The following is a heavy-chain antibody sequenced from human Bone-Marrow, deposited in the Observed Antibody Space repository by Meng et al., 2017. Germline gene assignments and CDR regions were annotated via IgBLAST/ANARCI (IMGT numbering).Heavy chain of an antibody. Sequence: GSLRLSCTVSGGSISSYYWSWIRQPAGKGLEWIGRIYTSGSTNYNPSLKSRVTMSVDTSKNQFSLKLNSVTAADTAVYYCAREGDSSHYDILTGSHYYFDYWGQGTLVTVSS. V-gene: IGHV4-4*07. D-gene: IGHD3-9*01. J-gene: IGHJ4*02. CDR2: IYTSGST. CDR3: AREGDSSHYDILTGSHYYFDY. CDR1: GGSISSYY.